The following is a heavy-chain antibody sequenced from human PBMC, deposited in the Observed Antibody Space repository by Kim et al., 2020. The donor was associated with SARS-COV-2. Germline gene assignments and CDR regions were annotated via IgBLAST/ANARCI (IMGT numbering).Heavy chain of an antibody. CDR2: IIPIFGTA. CDR1: GGTFSRYA. J-gene: IGHJ4*02. D-gene: IGHD6-19*01. Sequence: SVKVSCKASGGTFSRYAISWVRQAPGQGLEWMGGIIPIFGTANYAQKFQGRVTITADESTSTAYMELSSLRSEDTAVYYCARSDSSGWPRGDYWGQGTLVTVSS. CDR3: ARSDSSGWPRGDY. V-gene: IGHV1-69*13.